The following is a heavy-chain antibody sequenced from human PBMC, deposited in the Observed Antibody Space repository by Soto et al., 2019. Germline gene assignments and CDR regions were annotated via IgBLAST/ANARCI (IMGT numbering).Heavy chain of an antibody. D-gene: IGHD4-17*01. J-gene: IGHJ6*02. Sequence: SVKVSCQVSGYTLTELSMHWVRQAPGKGLEWMGGFVPEDGETIYEQKFQGRVTMTEDTATDTAYMELSSLRSEDTAVYYCATGDYGGNSGTGPYYYYGMDVWGQGTTVTVS. CDR2: FVPEDGET. V-gene: IGHV1-24*01. CDR3: ATGDYGGNSGTGPYYYYGMDV. CDR1: GYTLTELS.